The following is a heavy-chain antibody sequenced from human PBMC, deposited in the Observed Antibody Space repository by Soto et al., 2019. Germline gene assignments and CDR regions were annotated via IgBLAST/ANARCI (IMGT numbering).Heavy chain of an antibody. CDR3: ARDSLGYCSGGSCSGYNWFDP. CDR2: ISAYNGNT. D-gene: IGHD2-15*01. J-gene: IGHJ5*02. Sequence: GASLKVSCKSSGYTFTSYAMHWVRQAPGQGLEWMGWISAYNGNTNYAQKLQGRVTMTTDTSTSTAYMELRSLRSDDTAVYYCARDSLGYCSGGSCSGYNWFDPWGQGTLVTVSS. CDR1: GYTFTSYA. V-gene: IGHV1-18*01.